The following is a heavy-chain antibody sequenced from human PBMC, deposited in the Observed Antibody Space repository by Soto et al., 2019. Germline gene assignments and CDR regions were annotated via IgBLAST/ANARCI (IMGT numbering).Heavy chain of an antibody. CDR1: GFTFSSYG. CDR2: ISYDGSNK. J-gene: IGHJ3*02. CDR3: GKAYDSPEGPDAFDS. Sequence: GGSLRLSCAASGFTFSSYGMHWVRQAPGKGLEWVAVISYDGSNKYYADYVKGRFTISRDNSKSTLYLQMNSLRAEDTAVYYCGKAYDSPEGPDAFDSWGQGTMGTVAS. D-gene: IGHD3-22*01. V-gene: IGHV3-30*18.